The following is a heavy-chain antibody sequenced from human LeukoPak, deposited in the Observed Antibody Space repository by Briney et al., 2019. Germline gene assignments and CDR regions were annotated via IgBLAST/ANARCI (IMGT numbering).Heavy chain of an antibody. J-gene: IGHJ4*02. CDR3: VRDRELTY. D-gene: IGHD3-10*01. CDR2: VYSSGNT. V-gene: IGHV4-4*08. Sequence: TSETLSPTCTVSDGSISIYYWSWIRQPPGKGLEWIGYVYSSGNTNYSPSLKGRAIISADTSKNQLSLKLTSVTAADTAVYYCVRDRELTYWGQGILVTVSS. CDR1: DGSISIYY.